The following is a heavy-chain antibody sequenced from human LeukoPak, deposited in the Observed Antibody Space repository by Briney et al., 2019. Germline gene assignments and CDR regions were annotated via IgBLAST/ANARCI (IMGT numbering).Heavy chain of an antibody. D-gene: IGHD2-21*02. CDR2: ISSSSSYI. V-gene: IGHV3-21*01. CDR3: ARGYCGGDSYLFDY. J-gene: IGHJ4*02. Sequence: GGSLRLSCAASGFTFSSYSMNWVRQAPGKGLEWVSSISSSSSYIYYADSVRGRFTISRDNAKNSLYLQMNSLRAEDTAVYYCARGYCGGDSYLFDYWGQGTLVTVSS. CDR1: GFTFSSYS.